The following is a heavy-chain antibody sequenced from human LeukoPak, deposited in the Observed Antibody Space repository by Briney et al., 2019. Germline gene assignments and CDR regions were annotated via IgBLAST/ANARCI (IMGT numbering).Heavy chain of an antibody. Sequence: PSETLSLTCTVTGGPISSGDYYWSWLRQPPGKGLEWIASIYSGGMTFCSPSLKSRLTISADTSRNHFSLRLSSVTAADTALYFCARHFDHPTAYFDSWGQGSLVTDSS. CDR3: ARHFDHPTAYFDS. D-gene: IGHD1-14*01. V-gene: IGHV4-39*01. CDR2: IYSGGMT. J-gene: IGHJ4*02. CDR1: GGPISSGDYY.